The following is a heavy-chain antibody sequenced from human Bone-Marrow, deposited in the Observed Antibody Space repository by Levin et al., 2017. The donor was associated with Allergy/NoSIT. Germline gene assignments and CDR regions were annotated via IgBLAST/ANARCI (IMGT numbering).Heavy chain of an antibody. CDR3: ARDPLTLVGETRYHYSGLDV. Sequence: PSETLSLTCTVSGGSINSADYYWTWIRQAPGKGLEWIGFISNSGSTYYNPSLRSRLTISLDTSKNQFSLNLSSVTAADTAVYYCARDPLTLVGETRYHYSGLDVWGQGTTVTVSS. V-gene: IGHV4-30-4*01. D-gene: IGHD1-26*01. CDR1: GGSINSADYY. J-gene: IGHJ6*02. CDR2: ISNSGST.